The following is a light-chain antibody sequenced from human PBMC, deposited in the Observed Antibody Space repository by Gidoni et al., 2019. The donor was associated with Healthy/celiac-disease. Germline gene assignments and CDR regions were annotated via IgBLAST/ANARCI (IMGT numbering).Light chain of an antibody. CDR3: QQSYSTPFRT. Sequence: DIQMTQSPSSLSASVGDRVTITCRASQSISSYLNWYQQKPGKAPKLLIYAASSLQSGVPSRFSGSGSGTDFTLTISSLQPEDFANYYCQQSYSTPFRTFGQGTKLEIK. J-gene: IGKJ2*01. CDR1: QSISSY. CDR2: AAS. V-gene: IGKV1-39*01.